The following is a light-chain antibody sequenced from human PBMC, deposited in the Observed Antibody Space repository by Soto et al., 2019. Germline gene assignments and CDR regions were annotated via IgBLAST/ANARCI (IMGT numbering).Light chain of an antibody. CDR2: NDN. CDR3: AAWDVSLNGLYV. V-gene: IGLV1-44*01. Sequence: QPVLTQPPSASGTPGQRVTISCSGSSSNIGSSSVNWYQQFPGTAPRLLIYNDNQWPSGVPDRFSGSRSGTSASLAISGLQSEDEADYYCAAWDVSLNGLYVFGTGTKVTVL. CDR1: SSNIGSSS. J-gene: IGLJ1*01.